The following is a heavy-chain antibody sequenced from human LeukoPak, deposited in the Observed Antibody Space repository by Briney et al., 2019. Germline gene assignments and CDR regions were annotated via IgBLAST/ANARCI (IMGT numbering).Heavy chain of an antibody. CDR1: GGSISSGGYY. CDR3: ARAYYYYYYMDV. CDR2: IYYSGST. Sequence: TSETLSLTCTVSGGSISSGGYYWSWIRQHPGKGLEWIGYIYYSGSTYYTPSLKSRVTISVDTSKNQFSLKLSSVTAADTAVYYCARAYYYYYYMDVWGKGTTVTVSS. V-gene: IGHV4-31*03. J-gene: IGHJ6*03.